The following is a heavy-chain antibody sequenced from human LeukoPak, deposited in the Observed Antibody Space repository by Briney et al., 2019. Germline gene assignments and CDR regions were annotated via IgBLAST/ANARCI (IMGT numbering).Heavy chain of an antibody. V-gene: IGHV4-59*01. CDR3: ARGGPGSGYHYYLDY. Sequence: PSETLPLTCTVSGGSISSYYWSWIRQPPGKGLEWIGFISYGGSTSYNPSLESRVTISLDTSKNQFSLNLSSVTGADTAVYHCARGGPGSGYHYYLDYWGQGTLVTVSS. D-gene: IGHD3-22*01. J-gene: IGHJ4*02. CDR1: GGSISSYY. CDR2: ISYGGST.